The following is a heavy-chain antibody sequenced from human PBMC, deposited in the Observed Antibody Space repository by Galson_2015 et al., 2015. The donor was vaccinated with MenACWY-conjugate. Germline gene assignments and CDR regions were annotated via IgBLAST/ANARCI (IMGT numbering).Heavy chain of an antibody. CDR3: TTSFYDSSGFFFFWYFDL. J-gene: IGHJ2*01. V-gene: IGHV3-23*01. CDR1: GFTFSSYA. CDR2: ISSSGGTT. D-gene: IGHD3-22*01. Sequence: SLRLSCAASGFTFSSYAMNWVRQAPGKGLEWVSAISSSGGTTYYAAPVKGRFTISRDDSKDTLYLQMNSLKTEDTAVYYCTTSFYDSSGFFFFWYFDLWGRGTLVTVSS.